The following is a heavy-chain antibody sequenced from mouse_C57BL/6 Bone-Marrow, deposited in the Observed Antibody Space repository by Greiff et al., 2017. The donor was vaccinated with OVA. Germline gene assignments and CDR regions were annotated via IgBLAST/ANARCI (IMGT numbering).Heavy chain of an antibody. J-gene: IGHJ2*01. CDR2: INPNNGGT. CDR3: ARGDYDYFNFDY. V-gene: IGHV1-26*01. D-gene: IGHD2-4*01. CDR1: GYTFTDYY. Sequence: EVQLQQSGPELVKPGASVKISCKASGYTFTDYYMNWVKQSHGKSLEWIGAINPNNGGTSYNQKFKGKGTLTVDKSSSTTYMELRSLTSEDSAVYYCARGDYDYFNFDYWGQGTTLTVSS.